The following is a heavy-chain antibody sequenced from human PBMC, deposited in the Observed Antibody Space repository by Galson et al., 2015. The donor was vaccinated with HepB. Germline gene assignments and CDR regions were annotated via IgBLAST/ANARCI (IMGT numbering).Heavy chain of an antibody. D-gene: IGHD2-2*01. V-gene: IGHV3-21*01. CDR2: ISSSSSYI. J-gene: IGHJ6*02. Sequence: SLRLSCAASGFTFSSYSMNWVRQAPGKGLEWVSSISSSSSYIYYADSVKGRFTISRDNAKNSLYLQMNSLRAEDTAVYYCARDGPRYCSSTSCSYYYYGMDVWGQGTTVTVSS. CDR3: ARDGPRYCSSTSCSYYYYGMDV. CDR1: GFTFSSYS.